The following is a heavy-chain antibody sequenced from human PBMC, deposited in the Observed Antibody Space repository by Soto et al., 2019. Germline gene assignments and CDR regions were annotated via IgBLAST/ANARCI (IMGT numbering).Heavy chain of an antibody. CDR3: ARLEVYYQMDG. CDR1: GYSFTSSW. J-gene: IGHJ6*03. CDR2: IDPSDSYT. Sequence: GESLKISCKGSGYSFTSSWISWVRQMPGKGLEWMGRIDPSDSYTNYSPSFQGHVTISADRSISTAYLQWSGLKASDTAMYYCARLEVYYQMDGWGQGTTVTVSS. V-gene: IGHV5-10-1*01.